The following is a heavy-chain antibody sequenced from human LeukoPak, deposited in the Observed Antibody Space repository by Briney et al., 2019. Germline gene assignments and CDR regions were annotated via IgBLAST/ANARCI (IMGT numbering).Heavy chain of an antibody. D-gene: IGHD3-3*01. Sequence: KPSETLSLTCAVYGGSFSGYYWSWIRQPPGKGLEWIGEINHSGSTNYNPSLKSRVTISVDKSKNQFSLKLSSVTAADTAVYYCARGHFDFWSGSGFDYWGQGTLVTVSS. V-gene: IGHV4-34*01. CDR1: GGSFSGYY. J-gene: IGHJ4*02. CDR2: INHSGST. CDR3: ARGHFDFWSGSGFDY.